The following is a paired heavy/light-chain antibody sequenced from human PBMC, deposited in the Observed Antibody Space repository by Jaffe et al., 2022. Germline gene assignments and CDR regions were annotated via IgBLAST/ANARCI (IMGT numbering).Light chain of an antibody. V-gene: IGKV4-1*01. CDR2: WAS. CDR3: QQYFRSPPT. Sequence: DIVMTQSPDSLAVSLGERATINCKSSQSVLYSSNNKNFLAWYQQKPGQPPKLLIYWASTRESGVPDRFSGSGSGTDFTLTISSLQAEDVAVYYCQQYFRSPPTFGGGTKVEIK. J-gene: IGKJ4*01. CDR1: QSVLYSSNNKNF.
Heavy chain of an antibody. CDR2: IYTFGST. J-gene: IGHJ6*03. CDR3: AREGAYGDYTPSPFYYYYQYMDV. Sequence: QVQLQESGPGLVKPSQTLSLSCTVSGGSITSGNYYWNWIRQPAGKGLEWIGRIYTFGSTTYNPSLKSRVTIVLDTSKNQFSLRLSSVTAADTAVYYCAREGAYGDYTPSPFYYYYQYMDVWGKGTTVTVSS. D-gene: IGHD4-17*01. V-gene: IGHV4-61*02. CDR1: GGSITSGNYY.